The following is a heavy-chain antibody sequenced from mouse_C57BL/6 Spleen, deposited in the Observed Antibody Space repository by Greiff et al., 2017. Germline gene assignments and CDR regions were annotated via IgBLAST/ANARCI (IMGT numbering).Heavy chain of an antibody. J-gene: IGHJ2*01. CDR3: ARGVGYGNYYFDY. CDR1: GYTFTSYW. CDR2: IDPSDSET. V-gene: IGHV1-52*01. Sequence: QVHVKQPGAELVRPGSSVKLSCKASGYTFTSYWMHWVKQRPIQGLEWIGNIDPSDSETHYNQKFKDKATLTVDKSSSTAYMQLSSLTSEDSAVYYCARGVGYGNYYFDYWGQGTTLTVSS. D-gene: IGHD2-1*01.